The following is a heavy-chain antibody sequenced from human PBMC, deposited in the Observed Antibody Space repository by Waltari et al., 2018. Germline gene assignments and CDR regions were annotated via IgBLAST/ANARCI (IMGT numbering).Heavy chain of an antibody. J-gene: IGHJ5*02. CDR1: GYTFTSYD. V-gene: IGHV1-8*01. CDR2: MNPNRGDT. CDR3: ARNLWFDP. Sequence: QVQLVQSGAEVKKPGASVKVSCKASGYTFTSYDINWVRKATGQGLEGMGWMNPNRGDTGYAKKFQGRVTMTRNTSISTAYMELSSLRSDDTAVYYCARNLWFDPWGQGTLVTVSS.